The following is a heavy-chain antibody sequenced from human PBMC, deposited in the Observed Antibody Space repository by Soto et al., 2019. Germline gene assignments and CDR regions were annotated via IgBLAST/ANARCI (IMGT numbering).Heavy chain of an antibody. CDR2: INPSGGST. Sequence: ASVKVSCKASGYTFTSYYMHWVRQAPGQGLEWMGIINPSGGSTSYAQKFQGRVTMTRDTSTSTVYMELSSLRSEDTAVYYCARGSEWSDELYYYYYGMDVWGQGTTVTVSS. V-gene: IGHV1-46*01. CDR1: GYTFTSYY. J-gene: IGHJ6*02. CDR3: ARGSEWSDELYYYYYGMDV. D-gene: IGHD3-3*01.